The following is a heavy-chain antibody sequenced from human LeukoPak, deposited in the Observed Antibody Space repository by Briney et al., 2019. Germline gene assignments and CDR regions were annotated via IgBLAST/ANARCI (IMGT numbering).Heavy chain of an antibody. CDR3: ARTDIVATSWFDP. D-gene: IGHD5-12*01. Sequence: ASVTVSCKASGYTFTGYYMHWVRQAPGQGLEWMGWINPNSGGTNYAQKFQGRVTMTRDTSISTAYMELSRLRSDDTAVYYCARTDIVATSWFDPWGQGTLVTVAS. J-gene: IGHJ5*02. V-gene: IGHV1-2*02. CDR1: GYTFTGYY. CDR2: INPNSGGT.